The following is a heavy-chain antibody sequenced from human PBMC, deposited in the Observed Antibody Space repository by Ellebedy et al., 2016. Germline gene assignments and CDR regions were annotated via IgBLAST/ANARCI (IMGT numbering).Heavy chain of an antibody. CDR3: ATSPLYSSGWYRKDFQH. CDR1: GYTLTELS. D-gene: IGHD6-19*01. J-gene: IGHJ1*01. CDR2: FDPEDGET. V-gene: IGHV1-24*01. Sequence: ASVKVSXXVSGYTLTELSMHWVRQAPGKGLEWMGGFDPEDGETIYAQKFQGRVTMTEDTSTDTAYMELSSLRSEDTAVYYCATSPLYSSGWYRKDFQHWGQGTLVTVSS.